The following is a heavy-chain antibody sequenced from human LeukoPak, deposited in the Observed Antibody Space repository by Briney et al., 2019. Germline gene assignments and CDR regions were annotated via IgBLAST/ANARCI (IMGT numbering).Heavy chain of an antibody. D-gene: IGHD2-2*01. Sequence: GGSLRLSCAASGFTFSSYWMSWVRQAPGKGLEWVANIKQDGSEKYYVDSVKGRFTISRDNAKNSLYLQMNSLRAEDTAVYYCAREYCSSPSCYAGYYFDYWGQGTLVTVSS. CDR1: GFTFSSYW. CDR2: IKQDGSEK. CDR3: AREYCSSPSCYAGYYFDY. J-gene: IGHJ4*02. V-gene: IGHV3-7*03.